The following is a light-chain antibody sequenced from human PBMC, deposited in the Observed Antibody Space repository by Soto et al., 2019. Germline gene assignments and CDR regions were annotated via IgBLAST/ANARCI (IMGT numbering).Light chain of an antibody. Sequence: LTQSPASLSASVGDRVTFTCRASQDIAIYLAWYQQKPGQPPRVLIYGTSIRATGIPERFSGGGSGTDFTLTITRLESEDFAVYYCQQYGSSLFTFGPGTKVDFK. CDR3: QQYGSSLFT. J-gene: IGKJ3*01. CDR2: GTS. CDR1: QDIAIY. V-gene: IGKV3-20*01.